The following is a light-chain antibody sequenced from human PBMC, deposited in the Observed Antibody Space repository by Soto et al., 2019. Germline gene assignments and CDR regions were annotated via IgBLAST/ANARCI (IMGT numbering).Light chain of an antibody. CDR3: SSYTSSSTYV. V-gene: IGLV2-14*01. CDR2: EVN. Sequence: QSALTQPAYVSGSPGQSITISCTGTSSDVGDYNYVSWYQQHPGKAPKLMIYEVNNRPSGVSNRFSGSKSGNTASLTISGLQAEDEADYYCSSYTSSSTYVFGTGTKLTVL. J-gene: IGLJ1*01. CDR1: SSDVGDYNY.